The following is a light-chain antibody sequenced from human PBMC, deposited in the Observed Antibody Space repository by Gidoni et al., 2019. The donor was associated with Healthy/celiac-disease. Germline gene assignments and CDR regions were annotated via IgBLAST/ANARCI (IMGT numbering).Light chain of an antibody. CDR2: EVS. Sequence: QSALTPPPSASRSPGQSFTISCTGTSSDVGGYNYVSWYQQHPGKAPKLMIYEVSKRPSGVPDRFSGSKSGNTASLTVSGLQAEDEADYYCSSYAGSNNVVFGGGTKLTVL. V-gene: IGLV2-8*01. J-gene: IGLJ2*01. CDR3: SSYAGSNNVV. CDR1: SSDVGGYNY.